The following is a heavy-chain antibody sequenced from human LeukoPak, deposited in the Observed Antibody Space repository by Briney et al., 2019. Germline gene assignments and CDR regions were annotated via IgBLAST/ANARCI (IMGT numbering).Heavy chain of an antibody. Sequence: SETLSLTCTVSGYSISSGYYWGWIRQPPGKGLEWIGSIYHSGSTYYNPSLKSRVTISVDTSKNQFSLKLSSVTAADTAVYYCARSPGFPYYFDYWGQGTLVTVSS. J-gene: IGHJ4*02. CDR2: IYHSGST. CDR1: GYSISSGYY. V-gene: IGHV4-38-2*02. CDR3: ARSPGFPYYFDY. D-gene: IGHD3-10*01.